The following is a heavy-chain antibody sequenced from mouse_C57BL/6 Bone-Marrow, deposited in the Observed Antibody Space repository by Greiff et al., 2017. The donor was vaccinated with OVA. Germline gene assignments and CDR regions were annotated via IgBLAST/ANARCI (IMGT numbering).Heavy chain of an antibody. CDR1: GFNIKDYY. D-gene: IGHD2-4*01. V-gene: IGHV14-2*01. Sequence: VQLQQSGAELVKPGASVKLSCTASGFNIKDYYMHWVKQRTEQGLEWIGRIDPEDGETKYAPKFQGKATITADTASNTAYLQLSSLTSEDTAVYDWARWGLRRGEAYYAMDYWGQGTSVTVSS. J-gene: IGHJ4*01. CDR2: IDPEDGET. CDR3: ARWGLRRGEAYYAMDY.